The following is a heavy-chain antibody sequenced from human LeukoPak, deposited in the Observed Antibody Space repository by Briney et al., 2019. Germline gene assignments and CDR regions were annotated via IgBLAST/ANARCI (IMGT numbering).Heavy chain of an antibody. D-gene: IGHD3-22*01. V-gene: IGHV1-18*01. J-gene: IGHJ4*02. CDR1: GYTFTSYG. CDR2: ISAYNGNT. CDR3: ARRTLSGYYLEYDY. Sequence: ASVKVSCTASGYTFTSYGISWVRQAPGHGLEWMGWISAYNGNTNYAQKLQGRVTMTTDTSTSTAYMELRSLRSDDTAVYYCARRTLSGYYLEYDYWGQGALVTVSS.